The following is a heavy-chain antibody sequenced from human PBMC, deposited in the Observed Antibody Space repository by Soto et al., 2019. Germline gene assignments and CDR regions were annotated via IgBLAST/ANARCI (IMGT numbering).Heavy chain of an antibody. CDR1: GYLFTSSD. Sequence: QVQLMQSGAEVKKPGASVKVSCKASGYLFTSSDINWVRQATGQGLEWMGWLNPTTGNTGYAQNFQGRVTMTGNTSISTADMELSSLKSEDTAVYYCTIGRIIITFGGAIVIDYWCQGSLVTVSS. J-gene: IGHJ4*02. D-gene: IGHD3-16*02. CDR3: TIGRIIITFGGAIVIDY. CDR2: LNPTTGNT. V-gene: IGHV1-8*01.